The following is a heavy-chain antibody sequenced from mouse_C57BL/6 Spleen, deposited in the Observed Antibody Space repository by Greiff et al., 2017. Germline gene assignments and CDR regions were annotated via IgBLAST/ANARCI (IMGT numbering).Heavy chain of an antibody. CDR2: IYPGDGDT. J-gene: IGHJ3*01. D-gene: IGHD2-4*01. V-gene: IGHV1-80*01. Sequence: QVQLKESGAELVKPGASVKISCKASGYAFSSYWMNWVKQRPGKGLEWIGQIYPGDGDTNYNGKFKGKATLTADKSSSTAYMQLSSLTSEDSAVYFCARGGDYDIWFAYWGQGTLVTVAA. CDR3: ARGGDYDIWFAY. CDR1: GYAFSSYW.